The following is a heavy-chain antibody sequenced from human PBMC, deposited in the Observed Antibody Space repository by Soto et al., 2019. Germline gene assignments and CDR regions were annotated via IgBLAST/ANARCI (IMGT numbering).Heavy chain of an antibody. V-gene: IGHV1-18*01. D-gene: IGHD2-21*01. J-gene: IGHJ6*02. CDR3: SSEGVATYYYYGIEV. CDR1: GYTFTNYG. CDR2: ISGYNGNT. Sequence: ASVKVSCKASGYTFTNYGFSWVRQAPGQGLEGMGWISGYNGNTKYAEKFQDRVTMTTHTSTSTPHMEPSNLRSDETPVEYFSSEGVATYYYYGIEVLG.